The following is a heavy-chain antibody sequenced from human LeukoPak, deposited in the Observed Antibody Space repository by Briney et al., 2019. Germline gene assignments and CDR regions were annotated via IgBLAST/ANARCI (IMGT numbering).Heavy chain of an antibody. V-gene: IGHV4-34*01. CDR2: INHSGST. CDR1: GGSFSGYY. J-gene: IGHJ6*03. CDR3: ARTLRGYYYYMDV. D-gene: IGHD3-10*01. Sequence: SETLSLTCAVYGGSFSGYYWSWIRQPPGKGLEWIGEINHSGSTNYNPSLKSRVTISVDTSKNQFSLKLSSVTAADTAVYYCARTLRGYYYYMDVWGKGTTVTVSS.